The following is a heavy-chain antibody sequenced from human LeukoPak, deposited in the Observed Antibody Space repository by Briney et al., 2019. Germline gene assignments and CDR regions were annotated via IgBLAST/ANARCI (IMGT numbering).Heavy chain of an antibody. CDR1: GDSVSSKSAA. V-gene: IGHV6-1*01. J-gene: IGHJ4*02. D-gene: IGHD3-3*01. CDR3: ARSRITIFGVVPHFDY. Sequence: SQTLSLTCAISGDSVSSKSAAWNWIRQSPSRGLEWLGRTYYRSKWYDDYAVSVKSRITINADTSKNQFSLHLNSVTPEDTAVYSCARSRITIFGVVPHFDYWGQGTLVTVSS. CDR2: TYYRSKWYD.